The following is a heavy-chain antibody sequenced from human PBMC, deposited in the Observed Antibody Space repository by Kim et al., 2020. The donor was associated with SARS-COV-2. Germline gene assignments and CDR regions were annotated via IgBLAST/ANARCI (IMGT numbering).Heavy chain of an antibody. Sequence: GGSLRLSCRVSGFDLRSYNMGWVRQSPEKGLEVVSSISTTGSYMFHADSVKGRFIISRDNTRNSVYLQMNSLRAEDTAVYYCARISLGSTYLDHYMDVWGKGTAVTVSS. D-gene: IGHD3-9*01. V-gene: IGHV3-21*01. CDR2: ISTTGSYM. CDR1: GFDLRSYN. CDR3: ARISLGSTYLDHYMDV. J-gene: IGHJ6*03.